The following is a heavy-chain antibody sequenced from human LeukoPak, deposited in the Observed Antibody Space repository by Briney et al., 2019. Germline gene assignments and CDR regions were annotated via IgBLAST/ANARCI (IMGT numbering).Heavy chain of an antibody. CDR1: GFTFSSYS. J-gene: IGHJ4*02. CDR2: ISASGGST. V-gene: IGHV3-23*01. CDR3: AKGSGPWFGDLNFDY. Sequence: GGSLRLSCAASGFTFSSYSMSWVRQAPGKGLEWVSAISASGGSTYYADSVKGRFTISRDNSKNTLYLQMNRLRAEDTAVYYCAKGSGPWFGDLNFDYWGQGTLVTVSS. D-gene: IGHD3-10*01.